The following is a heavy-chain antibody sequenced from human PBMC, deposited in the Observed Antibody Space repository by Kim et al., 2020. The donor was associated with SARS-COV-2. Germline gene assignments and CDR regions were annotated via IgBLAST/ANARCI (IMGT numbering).Heavy chain of an antibody. D-gene: IGHD3-3*01. CDR3: ARLRITIFGVVTTGPMTSPYGMDV. CDR2: INHSGST. Sequence: SETLSLTCAVYGGSFSGYYWSWIRQPPGKGLEWIGEINHSGSTNYNPSLKSRVTISVDTSKNQFSLKLSSVTAADTAVYYCARLRITIFGVVTTGPMTSPYGMDVWGQGTTVTVSS. CDR1: GGSFSGYY. V-gene: IGHV4-34*01. J-gene: IGHJ6*02.